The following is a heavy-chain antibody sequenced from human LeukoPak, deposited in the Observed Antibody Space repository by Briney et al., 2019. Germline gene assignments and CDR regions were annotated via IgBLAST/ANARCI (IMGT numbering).Heavy chain of an antibody. Sequence: GGSLRLSCAASGFTFSSYWMSWVRQAPGKGLEWVANIKQDGSEKYYVDSVKGRFTISRDNAKNSLYLQMNSLRAEDTAVYYCARAKSDYGDYCDYWGQGTLVTVSS. J-gene: IGHJ4*02. CDR1: GFTFSSYW. CDR3: ARAKSDYGDYCDY. CDR2: IKQDGSEK. D-gene: IGHD4-17*01. V-gene: IGHV3-7*04.